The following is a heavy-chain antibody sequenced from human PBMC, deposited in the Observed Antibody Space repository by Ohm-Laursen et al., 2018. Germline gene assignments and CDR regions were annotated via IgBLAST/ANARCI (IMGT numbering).Heavy chain of an antibody. D-gene: IGHD5-18*01. CDR1: GFTFSSYS. CDR3: ARLDTAMVSGTYYYYGMDV. Sequence: GSLRLSCAASGFTFSSYSMNWVRQAPGKGLEWVSSISSSSSYIYYADSVKGRFTISRDNAKNSLYLQMNSLRAEDTAVYYCARLDTAMVSGTYYYYGMDVWGQGTTVTVSS. V-gene: IGHV3-21*01. J-gene: IGHJ6*02. CDR2: ISSSSSYI.